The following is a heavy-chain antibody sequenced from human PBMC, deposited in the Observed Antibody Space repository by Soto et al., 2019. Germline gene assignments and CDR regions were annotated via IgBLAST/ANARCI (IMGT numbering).Heavy chain of an antibody. CDR1: GGSISSYY. CDR3: ARGYSSAWYDFYY. CDR2: IYYSGST. J-gene: IGHJ4*02. D-gene: IGHD6-19*01. V-gene: IGHV4-59*01. Sequence: PSETLSLTCTVSGGSISSYYWSWIRQPPGKGLEWIGYIYYSGSTNYNPSLKSRVTISVDTSKNQFSLKLSSVTAADTAVYYCARGYSSAWYDFYYWGQGTLVTVSS.